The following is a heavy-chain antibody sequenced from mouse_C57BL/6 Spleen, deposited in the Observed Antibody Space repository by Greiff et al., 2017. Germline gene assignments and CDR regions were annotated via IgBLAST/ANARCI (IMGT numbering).Heavy chain of an antibody. J-gene: IGHJ2*01. CDR3: ARHGYDYFDY. CDR2: ISSGGSYT. V-gene: IGHV5-6*02. Sequence: DVKLVESGGDLVKPGGSLKLSCAASGFTFSSYGMSWVRQTPDKRLEWVATISSGGSYTYYPDSVKGRFTISRDNDKNTLYLQMSSLKSEDTAMYYCARHGYDYFDYWGQGTTLTVSS. CDR1: GFTFSSYG. D-gene: IGHD2-2*01.